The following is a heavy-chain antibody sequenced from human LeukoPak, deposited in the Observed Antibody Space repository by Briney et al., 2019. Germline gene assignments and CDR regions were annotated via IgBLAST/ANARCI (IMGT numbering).Heavy chain of an antibody. J-gene: IGHJ4*02. CDR3: ARATAGTGYYFDY. CDR2: IYHSGST. V-gene: IGHV4-59*01. Sequence: SETLSLTCTVSGGSMSSYYWTWIRQPPGKGLEWIEYIYHSGSTYYNPSLKSRVTISVDTSKSQFSLNLRSVTAADTAVYYCARATAGTGYYFDYWGQGTLLTVSS. D-gene: IGHD6-13*01. CDR1: GGSMSSYY.